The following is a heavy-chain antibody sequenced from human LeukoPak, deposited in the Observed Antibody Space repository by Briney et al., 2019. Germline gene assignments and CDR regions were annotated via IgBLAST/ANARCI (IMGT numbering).Heavy chain of an antibody. V-gene: IGHV1-3*01. CDR1: GYTFTGYA. CDR2: INAGNGNT. CDR3: ARSMSSTSCIGY. D-gene: IGHD2-2*01. J-gene: IGHJ4*02. Sequence: ASVKVSCKASGYTFTGYAMHWVRQAPGQRLEWMGWINAGNGNTKYSQKFQGRVTITRDTSASTAYMELSSLRSEDTAVYYCARSMSSTSCIGYWGQGTLVTVSS.